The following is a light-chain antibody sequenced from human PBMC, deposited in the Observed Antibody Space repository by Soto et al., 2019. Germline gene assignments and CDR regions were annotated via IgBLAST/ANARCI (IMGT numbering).Light chain of an antibody. Sequence: DIQMTQSPSSLSASVGDRVTITCRASQSISSYLNWYQQKPGKAPKLLIYAASRLQSGVPSRFSGSGSGTDFTLTSSSLQPEDFATYYCQQSYITPWTFGQGTKVEIK. CDR2: AAS. CDR3: QQSYITPWT. CDR1: QSISSY. J-gene: IGKJ1*01. V-gene: IGKV1-39*01.